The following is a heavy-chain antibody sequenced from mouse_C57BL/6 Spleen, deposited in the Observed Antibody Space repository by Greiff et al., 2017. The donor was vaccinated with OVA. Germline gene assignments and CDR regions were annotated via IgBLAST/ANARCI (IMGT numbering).Heavy chain of an antibody. J-gene: IGHJ2*01. CDR2: ISYDGSN. Sequence: ESGPGLVKPSQSLSLTCSVTGYSITSGYYWNWIRQFPGNKLEWMGYISYDGSNHYNPSLKNRISITRDTSKNQFFLKLNSVTTEDTATYYCARDRREGKGDYEGYFDYGGQGTTLTVSS. V-gene: IGHV3-6*01. CDR3: ARDRREGKGDYEGYFDY. D-gene: IGHD2-4*01. CDR1: GYSITSGYY.